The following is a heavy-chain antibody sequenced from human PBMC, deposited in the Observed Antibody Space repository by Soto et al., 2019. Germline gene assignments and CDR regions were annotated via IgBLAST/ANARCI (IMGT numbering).Heavy chain of an antibody. V-gene: IGHV4-30-4*01. D-gene: IGHD7-27*01. CDR3: ARGRYCLTGRCFPNWFDS. CDR1: GDSISNLDYF. Sequence: PSETLSLTCSVSGDSISNLDYFWAWIRQPPGQALEYIGYIYKSATTYYNPPFESRVAISVDTSKSQFSLNVTSVTAADTDVYFCARGRYCLTGRCFPNWFDSWGQGALVTVSS. J-gene: IGHJ5*01. CDR2: IYKSATT.